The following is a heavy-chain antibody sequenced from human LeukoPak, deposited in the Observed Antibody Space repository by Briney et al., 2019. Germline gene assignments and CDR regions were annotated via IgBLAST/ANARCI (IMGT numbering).Heavy chain of an antibody. CDR3: ARARDGSGMGRRLGTDY. Sequence: ASVKVSCKASGYTFTSYDINWVRQATGQGLEWMGWMNPNSGNTGYAQKFQGRVTMTRNTSISTAYMELSSLRSEDTAVYYCARARDGSGMGRRLGTDYWGQGTLVTVSS. J-gene: IGHJ4*02. D-gene: IGHD3-10*01. CDR2: MNPNSGNT. V-gene: IGHV1-8*01. CDR1: GYTFTSYD.